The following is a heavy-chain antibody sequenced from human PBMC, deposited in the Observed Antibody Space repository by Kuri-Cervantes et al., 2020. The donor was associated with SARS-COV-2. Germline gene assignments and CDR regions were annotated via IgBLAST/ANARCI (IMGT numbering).Heavy chain of an antibody. CDR3: GRAGVCSSTICYVGAHYYFDGMDV. J-gene: IGHJ6*02. CDR2: INAGDGNT. D-gene: IGHD2-2*01. Sequence: ASVKVSCKASGGDSNKYAITWVRQAPGQRLEWMGWINAGDGNTKYSQKFQGRVTISWDTSTSTAYMELSSLRSEDTAVYYCGRAGVCSSTICYVGAHYYFDGMDVWGQGTTVTVSS. CDR1: GGDSNKYA. V-gene: IGHV1-3*01.